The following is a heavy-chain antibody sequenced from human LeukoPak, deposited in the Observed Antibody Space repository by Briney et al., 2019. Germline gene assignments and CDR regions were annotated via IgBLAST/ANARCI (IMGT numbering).Heavy chain of an antibody. J-gene: IGHJ6*03. CDR1: GFTFSSYG. V-gene: IGHV3-30*02. Sequence: PGGSLRLSCAASGFTFSSYGMHWVRQAPGKGLEWVAFIRYDGSKKYYADSVKRRFTTSRDNSKNTLYLQMNSMRAEDTAVYYCAKGAKRLGYCSGGTCYSNYDYYYMDVWGKGTTVTISS. CDR2: IRYDGSKK. D-gene: IGHD2-15*01. CDR3: AKGAKRLGYCSGGTCYSNYDYYYMDV.